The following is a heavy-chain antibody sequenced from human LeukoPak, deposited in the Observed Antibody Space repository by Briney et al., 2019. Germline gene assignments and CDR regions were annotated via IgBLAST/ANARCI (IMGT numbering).Heavy chain of an antibody. V-gene: IGHV3-23*01. CDR1: GFTFSSYA. CDR3: ARVLHKRNYDSSGYYGY. CDR2: ISGSGDST. J-gene: IGHJ4*02. D-gene: IGHD3-22*01. Sequence: GGSLRLSCAASGFTFSSYAMSWVRQAPGKGLEWVSAISGSGDSTYYADSVKGRFTISRDNSKNTLYLQMNSLRAEDTAVYYCARVLHKRNYDSSGYYGYWGQGTLVTVSS.